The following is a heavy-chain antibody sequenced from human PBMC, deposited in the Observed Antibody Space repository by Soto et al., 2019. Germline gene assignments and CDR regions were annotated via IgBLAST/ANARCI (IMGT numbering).Heavy chain of an antibody. D-gene: IGHD3-22*01. J-gene: IGHJ4*02. V-gene: IGHV3-30-3*01. Sequence: GGSLRLSCAASGFTFSSYAMHWVRQAPGKGLEWVAVISYDGSNKYYADSVKGRFTISRDNSKNTLYLQMNSLRAEDTAVYYCARDQSINMIVVAGGFDYWGQGTLVTVSS. CDR2: ISYDGSNK. CDR1: GFTFSSYA. CDR3: ARDQSINMIVVAGGFDY.